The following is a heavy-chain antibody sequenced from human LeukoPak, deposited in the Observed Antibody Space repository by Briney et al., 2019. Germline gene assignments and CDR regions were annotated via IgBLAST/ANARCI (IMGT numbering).Heavy chain of an antibody. D-gene: IGHD3-10*01. J-gene: IGHJ4*02. CDR2: FYYSGST. Sequence: SETLSLTCTVSGGSISSSSYYWGWIRQPPGKGLEWIGSFYYSGSTYYNPSLKSRVTISVDTSKNQFSLKLSSVTAADTAVYYCARDVEWFGVDYWGQGTLVTVSS. CDR1: GGSISSSSYY. V-gene: IGHV4-39*02. CDR3: ARDVEWFGVDY.